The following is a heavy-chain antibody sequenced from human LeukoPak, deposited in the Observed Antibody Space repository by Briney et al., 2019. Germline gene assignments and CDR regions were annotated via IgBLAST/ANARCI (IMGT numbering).Heavy chain of an antibody. CDR2: ISSSRSYI. CDR3: VGRTSWYDAFDI. J-gene: IGHJ3*02. D-gene: IGHD2-2*01. CDR1: GFTFSSYN. Sequence: GGSLRLSCAASGFTFSSYNMNWVRQAPGKGLEWVSSISSSRSYIYYADSVRGRFTISRDNAKNSLYLQMNRLRAEDTAVYYCVGRTSWYDAFDIWGQGTMVTVSS. V-gene: IGHV3-21*01.